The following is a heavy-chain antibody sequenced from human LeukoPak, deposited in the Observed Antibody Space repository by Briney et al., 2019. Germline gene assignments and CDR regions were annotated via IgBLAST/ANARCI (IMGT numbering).Heavy chain of an antibody. Sequence: SVKVSCKASGGTCSSYAISWVRQVPGQGLEWMGGIIPIFGTANYAQKFQGRVTITADESTSTAYMELSSLRSEDTAVHYCARGTTTNWFDPWGQGTLVTVSS. CDR1: GGTCSSYA. D-gene: IGHD2/OR15-2a*01. J-gene: IGHJ5*02. V-gene: IGHV1-69*13. CDR2: IIPIFGTA. CDR3: ARGTTTNWFDP.